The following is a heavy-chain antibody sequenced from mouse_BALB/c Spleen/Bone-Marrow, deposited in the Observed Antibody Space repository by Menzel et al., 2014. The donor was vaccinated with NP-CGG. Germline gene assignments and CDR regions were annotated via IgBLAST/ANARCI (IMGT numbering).Heavy chain of an antibody. CDR2: IDPYNGGT. CDR3: ARAFYGISYYDMDY. D-gene: IGHD2-10*01. CDR1: GYSFTDYN. J-gene: IGHJ4*01. V-gene: IGHV1S135*01. Sequence: TSVHVSCKASGYSFTDYNMYWVKQSHGKSLEWIGYIDPYNGGTSYNQKFKGKATLTVDKSSSTDFMHRNSLKSEDFEVYYGARAFYGISYYDMDYWGQGTSVTVSS.